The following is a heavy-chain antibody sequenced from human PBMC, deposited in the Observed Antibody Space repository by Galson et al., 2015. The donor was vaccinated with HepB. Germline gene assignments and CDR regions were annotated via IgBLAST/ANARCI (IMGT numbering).Heavy chain of an antibody. CDR2: ISSSSSYI. CDR3: ARDPGYYYGSGSFPLDY. D-gene: IGHD3-10*01. J-gene: IGHJ4*02. V-gene: IGHV3-21*01. Sequence: SLRLSCAASGFTFSSYSMNWVRQAPGKGLEWVSSISSSSSYIYYADSVKGRFTISRDNAKNSLYLQMNSLRAEDTAVYYCARDPGYYYGSGSFPLDYWGQGTLVTVSS. CDR1: GFTFSSYS.